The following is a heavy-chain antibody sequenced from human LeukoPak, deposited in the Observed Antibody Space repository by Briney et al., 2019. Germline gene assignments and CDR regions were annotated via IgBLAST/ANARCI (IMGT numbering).Heavy chain of an antibody. V-gene: IGHV4-59*01. CDR1: GGSISSYY. J-gene: IGHJ6*03. CDR3: ARYIVVVPVYYYYMDV. Sequence: PSETLSLTCTVSGGSISSYYWSWIRQPPGKGLEWIGYIYYSGSTNYNPSLKSRVTISVDTSKNQFSLKLSSVTAADTAVYYCARYIVVVPVYYYYMDVWGKGTTVTVSS. CDR2: IYYSGST. D-gene: IGHD2-2*01.